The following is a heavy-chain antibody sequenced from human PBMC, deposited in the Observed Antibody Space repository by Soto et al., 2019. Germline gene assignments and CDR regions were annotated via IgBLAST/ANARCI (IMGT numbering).Heavy chain of an antibody. V-gene: IGHV3-7*01. D-gene: IGHD2-21*02. Sequence: EGQLVESGGGLVQPGGSLRLSCGASGFSFSSYSLSWVRQAPGQGLEWVANINHAGSEKYYVGSVKGRFTMYRDNAKNSAYLQMNSLRVDDTAVYYCARELVGTGWYFDLWGRGTLVTVSS. J-gene: IGHJ2*01. CDR3: ARELVGTGWYFDL. CDR2: INHAGSEK. CDR1: GFSFSSYS.